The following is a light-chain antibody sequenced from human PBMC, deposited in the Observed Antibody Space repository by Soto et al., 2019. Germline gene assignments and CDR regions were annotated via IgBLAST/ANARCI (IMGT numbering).Light chain of an antibody. Sequence: EIVLTQSPGTLSLSPGERATLSCRASQSVSSSYLAWYQQKPGQAPRLLIYGASSRANGIPDRFSGRGSGTDFTLTISRLEPEDFAVYYCQQYGSSPPWTFGQGTKVEIK. J-gene: IGKJ1*01. CDR1: QSVSSSY. V-gene: IGKV3-20*01. CDR2: GAS. CDR3: QQYGSSPPWT.